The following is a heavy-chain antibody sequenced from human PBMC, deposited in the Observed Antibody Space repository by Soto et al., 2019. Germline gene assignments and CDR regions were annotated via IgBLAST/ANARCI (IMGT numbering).Heavy chain of an antibody. CDR3: ARIPDRYSSGWSLQH. Sequence: QVTLKESGPVLVKPTETLTLTCTVSGFSLSNARMGVSWIRQPPGKALEWLAHIFSNDEKSYSTSLKSRLTISQDTSKSQVVLTMTNMDPVDTATYYCARIPDRYSSGWSLQHWGQGTLVTVSS. J-gene: IGHJ1*01. D-gene: IGHD6-19*01. CDR1: GFSLSNARMG. V-gene: IGHV2-26*01. CDR2: IFSNDEK.